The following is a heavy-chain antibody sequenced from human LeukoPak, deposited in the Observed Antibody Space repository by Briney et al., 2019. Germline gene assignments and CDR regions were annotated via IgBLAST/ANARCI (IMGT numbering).Heavy chain of an antibody. D-gene: IGHD4-17*01. CDR2: TYYRSKWYN. CDR1: GDSVSSNSAV. V-gene: IGHV6-1*01. J-gene: IGHJ3*02. Sequence: SQTLSLTCAISGDSVSSNSAVWNWIRQSQSRGLEWLGRTYYRSKWYNGYAVSVKSRITINPDTSKNQFSLQLDSVTPEDTAVYYCASAASYYGDTAFDIWGQGTMVTVSS. CDR3: ASAASYYGDTAFDI.